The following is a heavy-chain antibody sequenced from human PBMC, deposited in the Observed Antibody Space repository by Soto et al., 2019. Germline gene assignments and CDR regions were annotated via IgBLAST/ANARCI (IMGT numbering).Heavy chain of an antibody. J-gene: IGHJ5*01. CDR1: GGSFSGHY. Sequence: SETLSLTCAAYGGSFSGHYWSWIRQPPGKGLEWIGEINHVGSTNCNPSLRSRVTISVDTSKNQFSLKLNSVTAADTAVYYCARGGYGYCSSSTCLGVVWFASWGQGTLVTVSS. V-gene: IGHV4-34*01. CDR2: INHVGST. D-gene: IGHD2-2*01. CDR3: ARGGYGYCSSSTCLGVVWFAS.